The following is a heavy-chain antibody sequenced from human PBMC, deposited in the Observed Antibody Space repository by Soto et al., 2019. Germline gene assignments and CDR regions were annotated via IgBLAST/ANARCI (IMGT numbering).Heavy chain of an antibody. J-gene: IGHJ4*02. D-gene: IGHD4-17*01. CDR1: GDSISSYY. Sequence: SETLSLTCTVSGDSISSYYWSWIRQPPGKGLEWNGYIYYSGSTNYNPSIKSRVTISVDTSKNQFSLKLRSVDAADTAENYYGRGNGDYGDYWGQGTLVTVSS. CDR3: GRGNGDYGDY. V-gene: IGHV4-59*01. CDR2: IYYSGST.